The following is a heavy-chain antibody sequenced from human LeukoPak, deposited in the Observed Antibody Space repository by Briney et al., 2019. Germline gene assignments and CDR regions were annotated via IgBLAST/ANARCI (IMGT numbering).Heavy chain of an antibody. J-gene: IGHJ3*02. V-gene: IGHV3-30*04. Sequence: GCSLILSCAASGFTFSSYAMQWGRQAPGKWLEWGAVISDDGSNKYYADSVKGRFTISRDNSKNTLYLQMNSLRAEDTAVYYCARVTGYGDYSDFDIWGQGTMVTVSS. CDR1: GFTFSSYA. CDR2: ISDDGSNK. D-gene: IGHD4-17*01. CDR3: ARVTGYGDYSDFDI.